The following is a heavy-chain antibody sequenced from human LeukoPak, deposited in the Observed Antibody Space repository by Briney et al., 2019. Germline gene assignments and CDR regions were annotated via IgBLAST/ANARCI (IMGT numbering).Heavy chain of an antibody. D-gene: IGHD3-22*01. CDR3: ARITMIVTDWFDP. CDR2: ISAYNGNT. Sequence: EASVKVSCKASGYTFTGYYIHWIKQAPGQGLEWMGWISAYNGNTNYAQKLQGRVTMTTDTSTSTAYMELRSLRSDDTAVYYCARITMIVTDWFDPWGQGTLVTVSS. J-gene: IGHJ5*02. V-gene: IGHV1-18*04. CDR1: GYTFTGYY.